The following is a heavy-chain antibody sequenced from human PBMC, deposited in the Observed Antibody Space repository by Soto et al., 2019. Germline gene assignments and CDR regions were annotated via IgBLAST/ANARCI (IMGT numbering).Heavy chain of an antibody. CDR2: INHSGRV. J-gene: IGHJ5*01. V-gene: IGHV4-34*01. CDR1: GGSFRGHS. Sequence: SETLSLTCAVYGGSFRGHSWTWIRQSPGKGLEWIGDINHSGRVNYSPSLKSRVTISLDTSKNQFSLTLSAVTAADTAMYYCSTRAYDTNGYYRFDPWGQGTLVTVSS. D-gene: IGHD3-22*01. CDR3: STRAYDTNGYYRFDP.